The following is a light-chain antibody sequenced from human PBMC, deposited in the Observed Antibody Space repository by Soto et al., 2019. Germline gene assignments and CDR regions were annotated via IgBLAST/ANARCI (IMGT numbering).Light chain of an antibody. J-gene: IGLJ7*01. CDR3: AAWDDSLNGAV. Sequence: QSVLTQPPSASGTPGQRVTISCSGSSSNIGSNYVYWYQQLPGTAPKLLIYRNNQRPSGVPDRFSGSKSGTSASLAISGLRYEDEADYYCAAWDDSLNGAVFGGGTQLTVL. CDR1: SSNIGSNY. CDR2: RNN. V-gene: IGLV1-47*01.